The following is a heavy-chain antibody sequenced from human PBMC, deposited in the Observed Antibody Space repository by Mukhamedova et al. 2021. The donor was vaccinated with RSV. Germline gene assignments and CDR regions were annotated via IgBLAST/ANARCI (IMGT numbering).Heavy chain of an antibody. D-gene: IGHD5-18*01. V-gene: IGHV3-23*01. J-gene: IGHJ4*02. CDR3: AKDGYSYGFLFDY. Sequence: GKGLEWVSAISGSGGSTYYADSVKGRFTISRDNSKNTLYLQMNSLRAEDTAVYYCAKDGYSYGFLFDYWGQGTLVTVPS. CDR2: ISGSGGST.